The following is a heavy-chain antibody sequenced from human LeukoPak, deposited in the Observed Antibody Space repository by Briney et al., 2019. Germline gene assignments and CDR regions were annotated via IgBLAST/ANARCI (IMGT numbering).Heavy chain of an antibody. J-gene: IGHJ4*02. Sequence: GGSLRLSCAASGFTFSSYWMHWVRQAPGKGPVWVSRINNDGSGTTYADSVKGRFTISRDNAKNTLYLQMNSLRAEDTAVYYCARPDGSYYLYWGQGTLVTVSS. D-gene: IGHD1-26*01. V-gene: IGHV3-74*01. CDR2: INNDGSGT. CDR3: ARPDGSYYLY. CDR1: GFTFSSYW.